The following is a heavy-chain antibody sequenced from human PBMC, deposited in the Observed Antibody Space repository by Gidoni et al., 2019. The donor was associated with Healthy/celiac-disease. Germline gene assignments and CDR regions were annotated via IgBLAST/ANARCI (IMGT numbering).Heavy chain of an antibody. J-gene: IGHJ4*02. D-gene: IGHD2-2*01. CDR3: ARVELGYCSSTSCPAFDY. CDR2: IYYSGST. CDR1: GGSISSYY. V-gene: IGHV4-59*01. Sequence: QVQLQESGPGLMKPSETLSLTCTVSGGSISSYYWSWIRQPPGKGLEWIGYIYYSGSTNYNPSLKSRVTISVDTSKNQFSLKLSSVTAADTAVYYCARVELGYCSSTSCPAFDYWGQGTLVTVSS.